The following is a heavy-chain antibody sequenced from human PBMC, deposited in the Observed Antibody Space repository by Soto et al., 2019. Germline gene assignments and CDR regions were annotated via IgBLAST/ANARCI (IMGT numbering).Heavy chain of an antibody. J-gene: IGHJ4*02. CDR1: GFTFSSYA. D-gene: IGHD3-9*01. CDR3: AKVMFYLDWLLALEPPPFEY. Sequence: PGGSLRLSCAASGFTFSSYAMSWVRQAPGKGLEWVSAISGSGGSTYYADSVKGRFTISRDNSKNTLYLQMNSPRAEDTAVYYCAKVMFYLDWLLALEPPPFEYWGQGTLVTVPS. V-gene: IGHV3-23*01. CDR2: ISGSGGST.